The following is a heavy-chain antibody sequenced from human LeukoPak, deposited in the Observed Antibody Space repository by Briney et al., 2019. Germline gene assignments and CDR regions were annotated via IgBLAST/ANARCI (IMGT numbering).Heavy chain of an antibody. CDR3: AKRLGYCSGGSCSQKHFDY. CDR1: GITFSNAA. D-gene: IGHD2-15*01. Sequence: GGSLRLSCAASGITFSNAAIHWVRQAPGKRLEWVSGIVISGGSAFYADSVKGRFTISRDNSKNTLYLQMNSLRAEDTAVYYCAKRLGYCSGGSCSQKHFDYWGQGTLVTVSS. V-gene: IGHV3-23*01. CDR2: IVISGGSA. J-gene: IGHJ4*02.